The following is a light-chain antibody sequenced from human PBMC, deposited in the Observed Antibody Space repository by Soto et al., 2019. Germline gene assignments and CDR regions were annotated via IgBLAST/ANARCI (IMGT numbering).Light chain of an antibody. J-gene: IGKJ1*01. Sequence: EIVMTQYPATLSVSPGERATLSCRASQSVSSNLALYQQKPGQAPRLLIYDTSTRAPGISARFSGSGSGTEFTLTISSLQSEDFAVYFCQEYFHWPPGMFGPGTKVDI. CDR2: DTS. CDR3: QEYFHWPPGM. V-gene: IGKV3-15*01. CDR1: QSVSSN.